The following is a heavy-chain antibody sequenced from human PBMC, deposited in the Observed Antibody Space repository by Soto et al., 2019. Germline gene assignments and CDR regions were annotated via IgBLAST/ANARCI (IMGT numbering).Heavy chain of an antibody. CDR3: AIDPRTGYLHFDY. Sequence: QIQLVQAGAEVKKPGASVKVSCRAPGYTFTNSGISWVRQAPGQRLEWMGWINTYNGNTHYTQKLQGRVTMTKDTSTRTSYMELRSLRSDDTAEYYWAIDPRTGYLHFDYWGQGTLVTVSS. J-gene: IGHJ4*02. V-gene: IGHV1-18*01. CDR2: INTYNGNT. D-gene: IGHD3-9*01. CDR1: GYTFTNSG.